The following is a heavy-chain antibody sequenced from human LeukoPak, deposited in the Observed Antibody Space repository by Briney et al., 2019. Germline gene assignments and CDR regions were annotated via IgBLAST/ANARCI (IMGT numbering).Heavy chain of an antibody. J-gene: IGHJ4*02. Sequence: GASLKISCTGSGNRFTTYRIGWVRPMPGKDLERMGIMSPADSDTRYSPSSQGRVTMSADKSVSTAYLQWSSLKASDTAIYDWPRRVIRGGPFFDYWGQGTQVIVSS. CDR3: PRRVIRGGPFFDY. CDR2: MSPADSDT. CDR1: GNRFTTYR. D-gene: IGHD2-21*01. V-gene: IGHV5-51*01.